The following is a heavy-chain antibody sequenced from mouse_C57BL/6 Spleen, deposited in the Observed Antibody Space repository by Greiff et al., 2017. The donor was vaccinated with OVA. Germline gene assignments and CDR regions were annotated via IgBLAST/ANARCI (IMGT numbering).Heavy chain of an antibody. Sequence: QVQLQQPGAELVMPGASVKLSCKASGYTFTSYWMHWVKQRPGQGLEWIGEIDPSDSYTNYNQKFKGKSTLTVDKSSSTAYMQLSSLTSEDSAVYYCARWILRDGFDYWGQGTTLTVSS. CDR3: ARWILRDGFDY. V-gene: IGHV1-69*01. CDR2: IDPSDSYT. D-gene: IGHD1-1*01. J-gene: IGHJ2*01. CDR1: GYTFTSYW.